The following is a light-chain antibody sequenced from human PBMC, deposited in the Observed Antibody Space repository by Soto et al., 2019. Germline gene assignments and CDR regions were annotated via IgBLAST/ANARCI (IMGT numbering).Light chain of an antibody. CDR3: QQYGSSPPYT. CDR2: GSS. V-gene: IGKV3-20*01. Sequence: DIVLTQSPGTLSLSPGERATLSCRASQSVSDNYLAWYQQKSGQSPRLLIYGSSDRATGIPDRFSGSGSGTDFTLTISRVEPEDFAVYYCQQYGSSPPYTFGQGTKLEIK. J-gene: IGKJ2*01. CDR1: QSVSDNY.